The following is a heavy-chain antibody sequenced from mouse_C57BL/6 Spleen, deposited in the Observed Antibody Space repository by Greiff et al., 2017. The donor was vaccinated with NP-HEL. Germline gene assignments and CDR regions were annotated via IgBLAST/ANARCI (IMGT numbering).Heavy chain of an antibody. CDR2: ISSGSSTI. V-gene: IGHV5-17*01. J-gene: IGHJ1*03. CDR1: GFTFSNYG. Sequence: EVQGVESGGGLVKPGGSLKLSCAASGFTFSNYGMHWVRQAPEKGLEWVAYISSGSSTIYYADTVKGRFTISRDNAKNTLFLQMTSLRSEDTAMYYCARGTTVVGYWYFDVWGTGTTVTVSS. D-gene: IGHD1-1*01. CDR3: ARGTTVVGYWYFDV.